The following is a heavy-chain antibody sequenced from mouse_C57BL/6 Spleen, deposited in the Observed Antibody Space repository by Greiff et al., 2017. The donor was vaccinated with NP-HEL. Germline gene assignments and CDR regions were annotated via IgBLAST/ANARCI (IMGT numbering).Heavy chain of an antibody. V-gene: IGHV14-3*01. CDR1: GFNIKNTY. CDR2: IDPANGNT. D-gene: IGHD2-4*01. CDR3: AKHLARLRDCNYAMDY. Sequence: EVQLQQSVAELVRPGASVKLSCTASGFNIKNTYMHWVKQRPEQGLEWIGRIDPANGNTKYAPKFQGKATITADTSSNTAYLQLSSLTSEATAIYYGAKHLARLRDCNYAMDYWGQGTSVTVSS. J-gene: IGHJ4*01.